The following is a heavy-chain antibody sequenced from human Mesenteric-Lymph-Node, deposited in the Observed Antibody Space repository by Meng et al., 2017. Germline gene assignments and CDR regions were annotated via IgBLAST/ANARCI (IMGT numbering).Heavy chain of an antibody. Sequence: QVVQSWAAVQKLGASVKVSCNSSGFFVAIYHINWVRPAPGQGLEWMGYKNPNSSNTGYAQKFQGRVTMTRNTSIITAYMELSSLRSEDTVVYYCASSRTGYDFWSGYSYWGQGTLVTVSS. CDR1: GFFVAIYH. V-gene: IGHV1-8*01. CDR3: ASSRTGYDFWSGYSY. D-gene: IGHD3-3*01. CDR2: KNPNSSNT. J-gene: IGHJ4*02.